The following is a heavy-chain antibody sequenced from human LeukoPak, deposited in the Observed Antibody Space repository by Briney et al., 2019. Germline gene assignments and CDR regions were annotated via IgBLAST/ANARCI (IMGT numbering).Heavy chain of an antibody. D-gene: IGHD3-10*01. J-gene: IGHJ4*02. CDR3: ARERPYSGSGSYYRGGIDY. CDR1: GGSISSHY. V-gene: IGHV4-59*11. Sequence: KASETLSLTCTVPGGSISSHYWSWIRQPPGKGLEWSGYIYYSGSTNYNPSLKSRVTISLDTSKNQSSLRLSSVNAADTAVYYCARERPYSGSGSYYRGGIDYWGQGTQVTVSS. CDR2: IYYSGST.